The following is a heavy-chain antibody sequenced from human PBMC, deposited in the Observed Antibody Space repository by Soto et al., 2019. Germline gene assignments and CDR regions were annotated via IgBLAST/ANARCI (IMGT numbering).Heavy chain of an antibody. CDR2: IYYSGST. D-gene: IGHD2-21*02. CDR1: GGSISSYY. J-gene: IGHJ6*02. CDR3: ARDGLVVGYCGGDCPTFYYYYGMDV. Sequence: SETLSLTCTFSGGSISSYYWSLIRQPPGKGLEWIGYIYYSGSTNYNPSLKSRVTISVDTSKNQFSLKLSSVTAADTAVYYCARDGLVVGYCGGDCPTFYYYYGMDVWGQGTTVTVSS. V-gene: IGHV4-59*01.